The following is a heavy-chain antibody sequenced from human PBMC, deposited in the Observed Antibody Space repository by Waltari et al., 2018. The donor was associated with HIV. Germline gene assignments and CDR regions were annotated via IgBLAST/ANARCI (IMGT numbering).Heavy chain of an antibody. J-gene: IGHJ4*02. CDR2: ITIGSTTI. CDR3: ARDHMGY. CDR1: GFTFSSYS. Sequence: EVQLVESGGGLVQPGGSLRLSCAASGFTFSSYSMNWVRRAPGKGLEWLSYITIGSTTIYYADSVKGRFTISRDNAKNSLYLQMNSLRAEDTAIYYCARDHMGYWGQGIQVTVSS. V-gene: IGHV3-48*01.